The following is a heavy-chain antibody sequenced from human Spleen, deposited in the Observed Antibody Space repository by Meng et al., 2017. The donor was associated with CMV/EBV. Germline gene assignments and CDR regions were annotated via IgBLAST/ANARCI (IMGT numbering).Heavy chain of an antibody. D-gene: IGHD2-2*02. CDR2: ITPILGTA. CDR3: ARDRTGDCSSTSCYNFYYYYGMDV. CDR1: GGTFNSYT. V-gene: IGHV1-69*13. Sequence: SVKVSCKASGGTFNSYTISWVRQAPGQGLEWMGGITPILGTANYAQKFQGRVTITADESTSTAYMELSSLTSEDTAVYYCARDRTGDCSSTSCYNFYYYYGMDVWGQGTTVTVSS. J-gene: IGHJ6*02.